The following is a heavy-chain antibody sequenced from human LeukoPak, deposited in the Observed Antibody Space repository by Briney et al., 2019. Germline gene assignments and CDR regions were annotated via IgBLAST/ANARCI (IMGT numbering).Heavy chain of an antibody. V-gene: IGHV3-11*05. Sequence: NPGGSLRLSCVVSGIPFSDYYMNWIRQAPGKGLEWISYISSARSYTDYADSVKGRFTISRDNAQNALFLHMNRLRSDDTAVYYCARDYDSSGYPQWTLGGLGYYYGMDVWGQGTTVTVSS. CDR2: ISSARSYT. D-gene: IGHD3-22*01. CDR1: GIPFSDYY. J-gene: IGHJ6*02. CDR3: ARDYDSSGYPQWTLGGLGYYYGMDV.